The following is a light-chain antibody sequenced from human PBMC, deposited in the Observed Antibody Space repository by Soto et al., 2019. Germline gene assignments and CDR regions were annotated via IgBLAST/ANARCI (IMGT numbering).Light chain of an antibody. CDR3: QQYGSSPRT. CDR2: AAS. CDR1: QSLSSNF. Sequence: EIVLTQSAYTLSWSAGEGATLSWRASQSLSSNFLAWYQQRHGQAPRLLIYAASSRATGIPDRFSGSGYGADFNLTIRRLETEDFAVYYCQQYGSSPRTFGGGTKVDIK. V-gene: IGKV3-20*01. J-gene: IGKJ4*01.